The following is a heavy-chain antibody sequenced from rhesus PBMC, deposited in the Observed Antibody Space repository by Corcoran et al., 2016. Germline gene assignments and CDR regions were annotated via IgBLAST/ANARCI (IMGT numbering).Heavy chain of an antibody. J-gene: IGHJ4*01. CDR1: GYTFTDYH. D-gene: IGHD4-23*01. Sequence: QVQLVQSGAEVKKPGSSVKVSCKASGYTFTDYHMHWVRQAPRQGLEWMGWINPYNGNTNYAQKFQGRVTMTRDKSTSTAYMELSSLRSEDTAVYYCAREGVYTVTMFDYWGQGVLVTVSS. CDR2: INPYNGNT. V-gene: IGHV1S2*01. CDR3: AREGVYTVTMFDY.